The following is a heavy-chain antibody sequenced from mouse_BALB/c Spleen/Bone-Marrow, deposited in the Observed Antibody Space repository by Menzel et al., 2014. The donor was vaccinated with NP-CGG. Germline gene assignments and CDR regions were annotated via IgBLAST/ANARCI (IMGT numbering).Heavy chain of an antibody. J-gene: IGHJ2*01. CDR3: ARLYYYGNFAY. Sequence: VQLQQSGGGLVQPGGTLKLSCAASGCDFSRYWMSWVRKAPGKGLEWMGEINPDSSTINYTPSLKDKLIISRDNAKNTLSLQMSKVRSEDTALYYCARLYYYGNFAYWGQGTTLTVSS. CDR1: GCDFSRYW. D-gene: IGHD1-1*01. V-gene: IGHV4-1*02. CDR2: INPDSSTI.